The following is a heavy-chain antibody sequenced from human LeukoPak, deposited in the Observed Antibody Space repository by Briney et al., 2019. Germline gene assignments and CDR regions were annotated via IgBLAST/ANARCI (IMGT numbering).Heavy chain of an antibody. D-gene: IGHD6-6*01. CDR1: GFTFSSYA. Sequence: GGSLRLSCAASGFTFSSYAMHWVRQAPGRGLEWVAAIWYDGINKYYADSVKGRFTISRDTSKSTLYLQMTSLRAEDTAVYYCARDAPAFGFYSSSLGYWGQGTLVTVSS. CDR2: IWYDGINK. CDR3: ARDAPAFGFYSSSLGY. J-gene: IGHJ4*02. V-gene: IGHV3-33*08.